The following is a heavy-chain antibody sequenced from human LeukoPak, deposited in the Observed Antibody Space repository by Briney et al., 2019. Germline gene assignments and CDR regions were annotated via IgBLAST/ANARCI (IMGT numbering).Heavy chain of an antibody. V-gene: IGHV4-4*09. Sequence: SETLSLTCTVSGGSISGYYWTWIQQPPGKGLEWIGYIYTSGSTNYNPSLKSRVTMSLDTSKNQFSLKLSSVTAADTAVYYCARHDGWNSGYFDYWGQGALVTVSS. CDR2: IYTSGST. CDR3: ARHDGWNSGYFDY. CDR1: GGSISGYY. J-gene: IGHJ4*02. D-gene: IGHD1-7*01.